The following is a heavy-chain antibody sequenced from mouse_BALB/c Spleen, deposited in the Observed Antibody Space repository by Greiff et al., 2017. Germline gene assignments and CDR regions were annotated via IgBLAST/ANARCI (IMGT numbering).Heavy chain of an antibody. CDR3: SRRGDYHAMDY. V-gene: IGHV5-12-1*01. Sequence: EVHLVESGGGLVKPGGSLKLSCEASGFAFSSYDMSWVSQTPEKRLEWVAYISSGGGSTYYPDTVKGRFTISRDNAKNTLYLQMSSLTSEDTAMYYCSRRGDYHAMDYWGQGTSVTVSS. CDR2: ISSGGGST. J-gene: IGHJ4*01. CDR1: GFAFSSYD.